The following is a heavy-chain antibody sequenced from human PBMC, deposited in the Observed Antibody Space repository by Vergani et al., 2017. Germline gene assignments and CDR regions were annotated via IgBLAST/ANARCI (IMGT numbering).Heavy chain of an antibody. CDR3: EREVSDTAMVTVEESWFDP. D-gene: IGHD5-18*01. Sequence: QVQLVQSGAEVKKPGSSVKVSCKASGGTFSSYAISWVRQAPGQGLEWMGRIIPIFGTANYAQKFQGRVTITADKSTSTAYMELSSLRSEDTAVYYCEREVSDTAMVTVEESWFDPWGQGTLVTVSS. J-gene: IGHJ5*02. V-gene: IGHV1-69*14. CDR1: GGTFSSYA. CDR2: IIPIFGTA.